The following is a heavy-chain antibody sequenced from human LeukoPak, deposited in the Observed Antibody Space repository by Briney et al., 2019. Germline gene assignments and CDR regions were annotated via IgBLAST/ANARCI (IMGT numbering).Heavy chain of an antibody. V-gene: IGHV1-3*01. CDR1: GYTFTSYA. CDR2: INAGNGNT. J-gene: IGHJ6*02. CDR3: ARGGPYYYGSGSPPTDYYYGMDV. D-gene: IGHD3-10*01. Sequence: ASVKVSCKASGYTFTSYAMHWMRQAPGQRLEWMGWINAGNGNTKYSQKFQGRVTITRDTSASTAYMELSSLRSEDTAVYYCARGGPYYYGSGSPPTDYYYGMDVWGQGTTVTVSS.